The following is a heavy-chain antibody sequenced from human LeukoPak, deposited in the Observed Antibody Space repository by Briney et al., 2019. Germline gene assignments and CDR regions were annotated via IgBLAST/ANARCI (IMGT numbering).Heavy chain of an antibody. Sequence: KPSETLSLTCTVSGDSISSYYWSWIRQPPGKGLEWIGYIYTSGGSNYIPSLKGRVTISIDTSKNQFSLKLSSVTAADSAVYYCARLTRLSTSPDRYYLDYWGQGTLVTVSS. J-gene: IGHJ4*02. CDR2: IYTSGGS. D-gene: IGHD6-6*01. CDR1: GDSISSYY. CDR3: ARLTRLSTSPDRYYLDY. V-gene: IGHV4-4*09.